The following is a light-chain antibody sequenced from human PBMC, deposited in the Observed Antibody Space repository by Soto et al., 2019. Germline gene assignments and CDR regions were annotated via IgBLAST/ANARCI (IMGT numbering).Light chain of an antibody. J-gene: IGLJ3*02. CDR1: SGHSSYA. CDR2: LNSDGSH. Sequence: QLVLTQSPSASASLGASVKLTCTLSSGHSSYAIAWHQQQPDKGPRYLMNLNSDGSHTKGDGIPDRFSGSSSGAERFLTVSSLQSEVEAGYWCQSRGLGIREFSGGTKVTVL. V-gene: IGLV4-69*01. CDR3: QSRGLGIRE.